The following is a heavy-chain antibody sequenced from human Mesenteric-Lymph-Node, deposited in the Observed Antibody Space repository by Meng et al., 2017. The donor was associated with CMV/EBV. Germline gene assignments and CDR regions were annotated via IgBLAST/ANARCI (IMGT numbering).Heavy chain of an antibody. J-gene: IGHJ4*02. CDR3: AMSSWEY. CDR1: CYTFTCNG. V-gene: IGHV1-18*01. CDR2: ISAYNGDA. Sequence: SVSVSCKASCYTFTCNGISWVRQAPGQGLEWMGWISAYNGDANYAQKFQGRVTMTTDTSTSTAYMELRNLKSDDTAVYYCAMSSWEYWGQGALVTVSS. D-gene: IGHD2-2*01.